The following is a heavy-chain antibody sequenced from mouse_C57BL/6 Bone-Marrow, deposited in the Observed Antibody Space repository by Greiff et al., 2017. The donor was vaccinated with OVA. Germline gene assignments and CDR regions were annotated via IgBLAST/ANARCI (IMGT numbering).Heavy chain of an antibody. Sequence: VQLQQPGAELVRPGTSVKLSCKASGYTFTNYWMHWVKQRPGQGLEWIVVIAPSDSYINYNQKFKGRATLTVDTSSSTAYMHLSSLTSEDSAVYYCAHYGSRLYLHYWGQGTSLTVSS. D-gene: IGHD1-1*01. CDR3: AHYGSRLYLHY. J-gene: IGHJ2*02. CDR2: IAPSDSYI. V-gene: IGHV1-59*01. CDR1: GYTFTNYW.